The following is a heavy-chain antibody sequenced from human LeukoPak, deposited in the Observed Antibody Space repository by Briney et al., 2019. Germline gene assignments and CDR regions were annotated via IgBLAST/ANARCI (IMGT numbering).Heavy chain of an antibody. CDR3: ARAGPSSSWHQFDY. CDR1: GFTFSSYW. D-gene: IGHD6-13*01. J-gene: IGHJ4*02. Sequence: PGGSLRLSCAASGFTFSSYWMSWVRQAPGKGLEWVANIKQDGSEKYYVDSVKGRFTISRDNAKNSLYLQMNSLRAEDTAVYYCARAGPSSSWHQFDYWGQGTLVTVSS. CDR2: IKQDGSEK. V-gene: IGHV3-7*01.